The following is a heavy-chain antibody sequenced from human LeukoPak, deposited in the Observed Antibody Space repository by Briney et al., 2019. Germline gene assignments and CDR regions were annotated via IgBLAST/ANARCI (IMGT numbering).Heavy chain of an antibody. CDR3: AKGHSCSGGSCYSWLFDY. D-gene: IGHD2-15*01. CDR1: RFTFSSYA. V-gene: IGHV3-23*01. Sequence: GGSLRLSCAASRFTFSSYAMSWVRPAPGKGLEWVTALSGSGRSTYYADSVKGRFTISRDNSKNTLYLQMNSLRAEDTAVYYCAKGHSCSGGSCYSWLFDYWGQGTLVTVSS. CDR2: LSGSGRST. J-gene: IGHJ4*02.